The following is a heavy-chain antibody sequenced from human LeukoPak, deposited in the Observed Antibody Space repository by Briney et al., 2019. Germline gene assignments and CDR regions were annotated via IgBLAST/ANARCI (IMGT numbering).Heavy chain of an antibody. CDR3: ARWGNQYFDWLLIRQNDAFDI. J-gene: IGHJ3*02. Sequence: SETLSLTCTVSGVSISSSNSYWGWIRQPPGKGLEWIGSIYYSGNTYYNASLKSQVSISIDTSKNQFSLRLTSVTAADTAVYYCARWGNQYFDWLLIRQNDAFDIWGQGTMVAVSS. CDR1: GVSISSSNSY. CDR2: IYYSGNT. D-gene: IGHD3-9*01. V-gene: IGHV4-39*01.